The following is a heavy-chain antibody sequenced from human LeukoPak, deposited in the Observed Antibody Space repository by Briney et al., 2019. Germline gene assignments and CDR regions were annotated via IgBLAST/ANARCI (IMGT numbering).Heavy chain of an antibody. CDR3: ARDAFYYDFWSGYYTLGDYFDY. V-gene: IGHV3-30-3*01. CDR2: MSYDGSNK. Sequence: GGSLRLSCAASGFTFSSYAMHWVRQAPGKGLEWVAVMSYDGSNKYYADSVKGRFTISRDNSKNTLYLQMNSLRAEDTAVYYCARDAFYYDFWSGYYTLGDYFDYWGQGTLVTVSS. J-gene: IGHJ4*02. CDR1: GFTFSSYA. D-gene: IGHD3-3*01.